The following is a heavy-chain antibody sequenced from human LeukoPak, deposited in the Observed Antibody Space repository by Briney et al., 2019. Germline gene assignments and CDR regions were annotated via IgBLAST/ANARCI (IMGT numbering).Heavy chain of an antibody. Sequence: ASVKVSCKTSGGSFSSQAISWVRQAPGQGLEWMGGIIPVFRTTNYAQKFQGRVTITADKSTSTAYMELSSLRSEDTAVYYCAREFGERGYGSSLVWYFDYWGQGTLVTVSS. CDR1: GGSFSSQA. D-gene: IGHD6-13*01. CDR2: IIPVFRTT. J-gene: IGHJ4*02. CDR3: AREFGERGYGSSLVWYFDY. V-gene: IGHV1-69*06.